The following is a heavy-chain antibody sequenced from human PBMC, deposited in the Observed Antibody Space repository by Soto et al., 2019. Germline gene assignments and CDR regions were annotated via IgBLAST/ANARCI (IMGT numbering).Heavy chain of an antibody. Sequence: QLQLQESGPGLVKPSETLSLTCTVSGGSISSSTYYWGWIRQPPGKGLEWIGMIYYSGSAYYNPSLKSRVTLAIDTSKNQFSLRLISVTAADTAVYYCARHGVDYGDYASYYYYGMDVWGRGTTVTVSS. CDR2: IYYSGSA. D-gene: IGHD4-17*01. CDR1: GGSISSSTYY. J-gene: IGHJ6*02. CDR3: ARHGVDYGDYASYYYYGMDV. V-gene: IGHV4-39*01.